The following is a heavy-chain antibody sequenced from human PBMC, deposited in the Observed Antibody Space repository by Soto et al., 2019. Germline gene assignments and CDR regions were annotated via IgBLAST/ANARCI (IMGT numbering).Heavy chain of an antibody. Sequence: SETLSLTCTVSVGSISSGDYYWSWIRQPPGKGLEWIGYIYYSGSTYYNPSLKSRVTISVDTSKNQFSLKLSSVTAADTAVYYCARVDSSGYHFDYWGQGTLVTSPQ. J-gene: IGHJ4*02. CDR1: VGSISSGDYY. CDR2: IYYSGST. V-gene: IGHV4-30-4*01. CDR3: ARVDSSGYHFDY. D-gene: IGHD3-22*01.